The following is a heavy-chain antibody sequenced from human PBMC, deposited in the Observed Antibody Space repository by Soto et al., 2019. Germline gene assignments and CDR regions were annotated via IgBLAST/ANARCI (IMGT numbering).Heavy chain of an antibody. J-gene: IGHJ6*03. CDR3: ATLPLGILTGFRAGYYYMDV. D-gene: IGHD3-9*01. V-gene: IGHV3-23*01. Sequence: PGGSLRLSCAASGFTFSSYAMSWVRQAPGKGLEWVSAISGSGGSTYYADSVKGRFTISRDNSKNTLYLQMNSLRAEDTAVYYCATLPLGILTGFRAGYYYMDVWGRGTTVTVSS. CDR2: ISGSGGST. CDR1: GFTFSSYA.